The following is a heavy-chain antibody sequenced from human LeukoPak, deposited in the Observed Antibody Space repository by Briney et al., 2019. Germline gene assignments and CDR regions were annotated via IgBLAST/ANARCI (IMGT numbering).Heavy chain of an antibody. CDR2: ISGSGGST. V-gene: IGHV3-23*01. D-gene: IGHD3-10*01. CDR1: GFTFSSYA. CDR3: ARGRGLMVRGVYFDY. J-gene: IGHJ4*02. Sequence: PGGSLRLSCAASGFTFSSYAMSWVRQAPGKGLEWVSAISGSGGSTYYADSVKGRFTISRDNSKNTLYLQMNSLRAEDTAVYYCARGRGLMVRGVYFDYWGQGTLVTVSS.